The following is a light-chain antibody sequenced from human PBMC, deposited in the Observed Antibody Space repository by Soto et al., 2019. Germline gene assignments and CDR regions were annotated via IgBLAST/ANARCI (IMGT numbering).Light chain of an antibody. CDR3: QQLNEYPYT. Sequence: DIQLTQSPSFLSASVGDRVTITCRASRGVTTYLAWYQQSPGKAPKLLIYAASTLHTGVPARFTGSGSGTEFSLTISSLQPEDSSTYYCQQLNEYPYTFGQGTKLDI. CDR1: RGVTTY. J-gene: IGKJ2*01. CDR2: AAS. V-gene: IGKV1-9*01.